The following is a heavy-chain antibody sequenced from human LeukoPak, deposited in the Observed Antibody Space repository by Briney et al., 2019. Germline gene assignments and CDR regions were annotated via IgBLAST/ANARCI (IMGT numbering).Heavy chain of an antibody. CDR2: ISSSSSYI. CDR3: ARDLSYSSSWTTWYYYYYMDV. V-gene: IGHV3-21*01. J-gene: IGHJ6*03. D-gene: IGHD6-13*01. Sequence: GGSLRLSCAASGFTFSSYSMNWVRQAPGKGLEWVSSISSSSSYIYYADSVKGRFTISGDNAKNSLYLQMNSLRAEDTAVYYCARDLSYSSSWTTWYYYYYMDVWGKGTTVTVSS. CDR1: GFTFSSYS.